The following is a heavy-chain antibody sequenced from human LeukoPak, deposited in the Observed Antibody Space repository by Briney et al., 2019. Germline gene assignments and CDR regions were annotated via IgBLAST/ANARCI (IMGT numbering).Heavy chain of an antibody. CDR3: AKGRSRGGSCVNY. CDR2: ISGSGDST. J-gene: IGHJ4*02. Sequence: GGSLRLSCAASGFTFRNYAMNWVRQAPGKGLEWVSVISGSGDSTFYADSVKGRFPISRHNYKHTLYLHMNSVRAEHRGVFFCAKGRSRGGSCVNYWGQGTLLSVSS. CDR1: GFTFRNYA. V-gene: IGHV3-23*01. D-gene: IGHD2-15*01.